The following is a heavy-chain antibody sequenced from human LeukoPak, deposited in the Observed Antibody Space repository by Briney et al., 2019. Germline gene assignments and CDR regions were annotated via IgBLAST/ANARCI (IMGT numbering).Heavy chain of an antibody. Sequence: PGGSLRLSCAASGFTFSSYEMNWVRQAPGKGLEWVSYISSSGSTIYYADSVKGRFTISRDNAKNSLYLQMNSLGAEDTAVYYCARTTVSQTYYFDYWGQGTLVTVSS. J-gene: IGHJ4*02. D-gene: IGHD4-11*01. V-gene: IGHV3-48*03. CDR3: ARTTVSQTYYFDY. CDR1: GFTFSSYE. CDR2: ISSSGSTI.